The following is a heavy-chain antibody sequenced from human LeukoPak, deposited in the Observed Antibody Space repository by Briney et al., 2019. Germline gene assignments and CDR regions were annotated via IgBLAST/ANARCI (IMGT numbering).Heavy chain of an antibody. CDR2: IKSDGST. V-gene: IGHV3-74*01. J-gene: IGHJ1*01. CDR1: GFSFSSYW. Sequence: GGSLRLSCAASGFSFSSYWMHWVRQAPGKGLVWVSRIKSDGSTNYADSVKGRFTISRDNAKNTVSLQMNSLRAEDTGVYFCARAPSEIGGYYPEYFRHWGQGTLVTVSS. D-gene: IGHD3-22*01. CDR3: ARAPSEIGGYYPEYFRH.